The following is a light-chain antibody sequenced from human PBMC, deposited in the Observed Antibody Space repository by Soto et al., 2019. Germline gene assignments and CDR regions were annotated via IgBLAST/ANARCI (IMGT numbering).Light chain of an antibody. V-gene: IGKV1-5*03. CDR3: QQYNSYSPWT. J-gene: IGKJ1*01. CDR1: QSISSW. Sequence: DIQMTQSPSSLSASVEDRVIITCRASQSISSWLAWYQQKPGKAPKLLIYKASSLESGVPSRFSGSGSGTEFTLTISSLQPDDFATYYCQQYNSYSPWTFGQGTKVDIK. CDR2: KAS.